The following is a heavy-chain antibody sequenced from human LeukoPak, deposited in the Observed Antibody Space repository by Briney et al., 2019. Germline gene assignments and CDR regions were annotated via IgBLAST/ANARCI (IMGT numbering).Heavy chain of an antibody. CDR2: IGGSSTRR. Sequence: GGSLRLSCSASGFTFTTYGMNWVRQAPGKGLEWVSGIGGSSTRRYYAESVKCGFTISRDNSKNTLYLQMNSLRDEDTAVYYCVKDSHWILFDDWGQGTLVTVSS. CDR1: GFTFTTYG. J-gene: IGHJ4*02. CDR3: VKDSHWILFDD. D-gene: IGHD2-2*03. V-gene: IGHV3-23*01.